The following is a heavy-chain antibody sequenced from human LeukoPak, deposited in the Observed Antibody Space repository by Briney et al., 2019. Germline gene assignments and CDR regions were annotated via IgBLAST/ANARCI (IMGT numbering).Heavy chain of an antibody. CDR3: ARVGRYCSSTSCYRTFDY. D-gene: IGHD2-2*01. J-gene: IGHJ4*02. V-gene: IGHV1-18*01. Sequence: ASVKVSCKASGYTFTSYGISWVRQAPGQGLEWMGWISAYNGNTNYAQKLQGRVTMTTDTSTSTAYMELRSLRSDDTAVYYCARVGRYCSSTSCYRTFDYWGQGTLVTVSS. CDR1: GYTFTSYG. CDR2: ISAYNGNT.